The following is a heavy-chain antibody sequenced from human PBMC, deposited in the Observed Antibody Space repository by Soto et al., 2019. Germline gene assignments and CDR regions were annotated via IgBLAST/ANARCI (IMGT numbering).Heavy chain of an antibody. V-gene: IGHV3-13*01. D-gene: IGHD6-13*01. CDR2: IGAAGDT. Sequence: EVQLVESGGGLVQPGGPLRLSCAASGFTFSRYDMHWVRQVTGKGLEWVSAIGAAGDTYYPDSVKGRFTISRENAKNSLYLQMNSLRAEDSAVYYCASDGWGSCWYEGGSRIDYWGQRTLVTVSS. CDR3: ASDGWGSCWYEGGSRIDY. CDR1: GFTFSRYD. J-gene: IGHJ4*02.